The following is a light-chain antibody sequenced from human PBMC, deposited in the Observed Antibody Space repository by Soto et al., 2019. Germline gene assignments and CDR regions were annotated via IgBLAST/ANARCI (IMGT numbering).Light chain of an antibody. CDR1: QSISGY. J-gene: IGKJ5*01. V-gene: IGKV1-39*01. CDR2: AAS. CDR3: QKYNSALT. Sequence: DIQMTQSPSTLSGSVGDRVTITCRTSQSISGYLNWYRHKPGKAPTLLIYAASTLQSGVPSRFSGSGSGTDFTLTISSLQPEDVATYYCQKYNSALTFGQGTRLEIK.